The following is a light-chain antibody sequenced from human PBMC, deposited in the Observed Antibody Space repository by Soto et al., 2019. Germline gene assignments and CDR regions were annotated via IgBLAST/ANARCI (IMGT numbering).Light chain of an antibody. CDR2: DVA. CDR3: VSYTSSTTYV. Sequence: QSVLTQPACVSDSPGQSITISCTGTSSDVGGSNFVSWYQQHPGKPPKLIIYDVANRPSGVSNRFSGSKSGSTASLIISRLQTEDEADYYCVSYTSSTTYVFGTGTKLTVL. J-gene: IGLJ1*01. V-gene: IGLV2-14*03. CDR1: SSDVGGSNF.